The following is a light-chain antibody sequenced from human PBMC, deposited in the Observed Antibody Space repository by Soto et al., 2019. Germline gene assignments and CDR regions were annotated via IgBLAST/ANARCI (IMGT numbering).Light chain of an antibody. J-gene: IGKJ5*01. V-gene: IGKV3D-15*01. CDR3: QQYNIWPPIT. CDR2: DAS. Sequence: EIVLTPSPGTLSLSPGDRATLSCRTSQSVISNLAWYQQTPGQAPRLLIYDASTRATDIPARFSGSGSGTEFTLTISGLQSEDFAVYYCQQYNIWPPITFGQGTRLEIK. CDR1: QSVISN.